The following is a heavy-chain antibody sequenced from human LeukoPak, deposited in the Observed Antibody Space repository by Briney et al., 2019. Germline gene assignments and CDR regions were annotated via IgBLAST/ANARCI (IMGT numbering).Heavy chain of an antibody. V-gene: IGHV1-69*04. D-gene: IGHD3-16*01. Sequence: ASVKVSCKASGGTFSSYAISWVRQAPGQGLEWMGRIIPILGIANYAQKFQGRVTITADKSTSTAYMELSSLRSEDTAVYYCARAKPTHGGGIFDYWGQGTLVTVSS. CDR2: IIPILGIA. CDR1: GGTFSSYA. CDR3: ARAKPTHGGGIFDY. J-gene: IGHJ4*02.